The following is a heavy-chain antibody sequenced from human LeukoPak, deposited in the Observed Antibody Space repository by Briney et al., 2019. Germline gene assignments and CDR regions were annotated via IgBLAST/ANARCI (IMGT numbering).Heavy chain of an antibody. J-gene: IGHJ4*02. V-gene: IGHV4-59*08. CDR3: ARHGLRLRTRVLFDG. Sequence: PSETLSLTCTASGGSMSSSCWSWVRQPPGKGLECIGYIYSSGSTAYNPSLKSRVTILVDTSKNQFSLKLTSVTAADTAVYYCARHGLRLRTRVLFDGWGQGTLVTVFS. CDR1: GGSMSSSC. CDR2: IYSSGST. D-gene: IGHD2-21*02.